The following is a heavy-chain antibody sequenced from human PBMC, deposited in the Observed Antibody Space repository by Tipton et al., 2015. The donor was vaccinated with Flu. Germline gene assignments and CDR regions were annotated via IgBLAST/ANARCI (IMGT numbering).Heavy chain of an antibody. V-gene: IGHV3-53*01. CDR2: IYSGGST. CDR1: GFSVSSNY. J-gene: IGHJ6*02. Sequence: VQLVQSGGGLIQPGGSLRLSCAASGFSVSSNYMSWVRQAPGKGLEWVSVIYSGGSTYYADSVKGRFTISRDNSKDTVFLQMSSLRAEDTAVYYCATSTVSTISYGLDVWGQGTTVTVSS. CDR3: ATSTVSTISYGLDV. D-gene: IGHD5/OR15-5a*01.